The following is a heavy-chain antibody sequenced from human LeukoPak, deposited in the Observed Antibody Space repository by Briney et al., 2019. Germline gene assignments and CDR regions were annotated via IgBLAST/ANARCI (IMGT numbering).Heavy chain of an antibody. D-gene: IGHD3-16*01. J-gene: IGHJ4*02. CDR2: ISYDGSNK. CDR3: AKDLTAFYDYVWGSYPDY. CDR1: GFTFSSYG. Sequence: GGSLRLCCAASGFTFSSYGMHWVRQAAGKGLEWVAVISYDGSNKYYADSVKGRFTISRDNSKNTLYLQMNSLRAEDTAVYYCAKDLTAFYDYVWGSYPDYWGQGTLVTVSS. V-gene: IGHV3-30*18.